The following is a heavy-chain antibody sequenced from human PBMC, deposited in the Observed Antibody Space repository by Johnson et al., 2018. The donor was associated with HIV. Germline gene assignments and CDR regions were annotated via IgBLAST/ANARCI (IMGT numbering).Heavy chain of an antibody. Sequence: VQLVESGGGLVQPGGSLRLSCAASGFTVSSNYMNWVLQAPGKGLEWVSVIYSGGSTYYADSVKGRFTISRDNSKNTLYLQMNSLRAEDTAVYYCARDWVIGDAFDIWGQGTKVTVSS. J-gene: IGHJ3*02. CDR1: GFTVSSNY. CDR3: ARDWVIGDAFDI. V-gene: IGHV3-66*01. CDR2: IYSGGST. D-gene: IGHD2-21*01.